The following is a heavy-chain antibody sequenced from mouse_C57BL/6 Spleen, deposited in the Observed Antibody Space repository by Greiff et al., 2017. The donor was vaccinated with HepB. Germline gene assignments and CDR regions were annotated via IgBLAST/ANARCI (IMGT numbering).Heavy chain of an antibody. V-gene: IGHV14-4*01. D-gene: IGHD2-3*01. J-gene: IGHJ4*01. Sequence: EVQLVESGAELVRPGASVKLSCTASGFNIKDDYMHWVKQRPEQGLEWIGWIDPENGDTEYASKFQGKATITADTSSNTAYLQLSSLTSEDTAVYYCTTLGYDEDAMDYWGQGTSVTVSS. CDR3: TTLGYDEDAMDY. CDR2: IDPENGDT. CDR1: GFNIKDDY.